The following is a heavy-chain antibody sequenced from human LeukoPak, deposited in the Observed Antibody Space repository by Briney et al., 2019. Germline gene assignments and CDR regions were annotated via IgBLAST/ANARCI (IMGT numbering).Heavy chain of an antibody. CDR2: IKQDGSEK. CDR1: GFTFSSYA. D-gene: IGHD3-10*01. V-gene: IGHV3-7*01. CDR3: ARATDPSYYYGSGSAY. Sequence: GGSLRLSCAASGFTFSSYAMSWVRQAPGKGLEWVANIKQDGSEKYYVDSVKGRFTISRDNAKNSLYLQMNSLRAEDTAVYYCARATDPSYYYGSGSAYWGQGTLVTVSS. J-gene: IGHJ4*02.